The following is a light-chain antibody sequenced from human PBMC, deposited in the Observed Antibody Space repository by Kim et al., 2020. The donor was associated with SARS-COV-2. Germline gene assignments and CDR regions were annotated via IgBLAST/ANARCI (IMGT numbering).Light chain of an antibody. J-gene: IGKJ5*01. Sequence: AAIGDRVTITCRASEGIAKSLAWFQQKPGTAPKCLIYGASTLEPGVPSRFSGRRSGTEFTLTINSLQPEDFATYYCQQFNAFPITFGQGTRLEIK. CDR2: GAS. V-gene: IGKV1-16*01. CDR3: QQFNAFPIT. CDR1: EGIAKS.